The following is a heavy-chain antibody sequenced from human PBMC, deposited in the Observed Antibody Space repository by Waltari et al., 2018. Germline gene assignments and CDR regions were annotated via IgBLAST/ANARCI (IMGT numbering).Heavy chain of an antibody. CDR2: IYPSGST. D-gene: IGHD3-3*02. CDR1: GYSISSGYY. CDR3: ARHFPAGPLFDY. V-gene: IGHV4-38-2*01. Sequence: QVQLQESGPGLVKPSETLSLTCAVSGYSISSGYYWGWTRQPPGKGLAWIGSIYPSGSTYYNPSLKSRVTISVDTSKNQFSLKLSSVTAADTAVYYCARHFPAGPLFDYWGQGTLVTVSS. J-gene: IGHJ4*02.